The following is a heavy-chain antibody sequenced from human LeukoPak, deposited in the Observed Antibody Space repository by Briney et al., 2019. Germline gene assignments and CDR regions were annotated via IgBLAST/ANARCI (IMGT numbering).Heavy chain of an antibody. CDR2: IYYSGST. D-gene: IGHD4-11*01. CDR1: GGSISSYY. Sequence: SETLSLTCTVSGGSISSYYWSWIRQPPGKGLEWIGYIYYSGSTYYNPSLKSRVTISVDTSRGRFSLKVTSVTAADTAVYYCARGGHSNHDPFDYWGQGTLVTVSS. J-gene: IGHJ4*02. CDR3: ARGGHSNHDPFDY. V-gene: IGHV4-59*12.